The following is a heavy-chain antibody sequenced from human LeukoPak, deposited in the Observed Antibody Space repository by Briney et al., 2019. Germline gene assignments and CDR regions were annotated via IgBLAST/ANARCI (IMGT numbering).Heavy chain of an antibody. CDR2: ISSSSSTI. CDR3: ARDSVITFGAVIAPNDAFDI. CDR1: GITFSSYS. D-gene: IGHD3-16*02. J-gene: IGHJ3*02. V-gene: IGHV3-48*02. Sequence: GGSLRLSCAASGITFSSYSMNWVRQAPGKGLEWVSYISSSSSTIYYADSVKGRFTISRDNAKNSLYLQMNSLRDEDTAVYYCARDSVITFGAVIAPNDAFDIWGQGTMVTVSS.